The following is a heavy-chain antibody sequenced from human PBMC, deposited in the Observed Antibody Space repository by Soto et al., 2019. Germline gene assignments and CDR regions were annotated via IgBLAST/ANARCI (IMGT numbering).Heavy chain of an antibody. CDR2: IKSKADGETT. CDR3: TTDTGGLRWFLGAFDI. Sequence: EVQLVESGGGLVKPGGSLRLSCAASGVTFKNAWMTWVRQAPGKGLQWVGRIKSKADGETTDYATPVKGRFTISRDDSKNTLYLQMNSLKTEDTAVYYCTTDTGGLRWFLGAFDIWGQGTMVTVSS. CDR1: GVTFKNAW. J-gene: IGHJ3*02. D-gene: IGHD4-17*01. V-gene: IGHV3-15*07.